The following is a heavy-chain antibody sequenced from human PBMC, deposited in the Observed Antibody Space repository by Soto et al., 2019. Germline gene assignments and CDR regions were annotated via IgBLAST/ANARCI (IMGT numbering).Heavy chain of an antibody. V-gene: IGHV3-21*01. CDR2: ISSNSAYI. CDR3: TRDASRESSARGWFDP. J-gene: IGHJ5*02. D-gene: IGHD6-25*01. CDR1: GFTFSNYR. Sequence: GGSLRLSCATSGFTFSNYRMNWVRQAPGKGLEWVSTISSNSAYIYYTDALRGRFTISRDNAKNSLHLQMNSLRAEDTAVYYCTRDASRESSARGWFDPWGPGTLVTVSS.